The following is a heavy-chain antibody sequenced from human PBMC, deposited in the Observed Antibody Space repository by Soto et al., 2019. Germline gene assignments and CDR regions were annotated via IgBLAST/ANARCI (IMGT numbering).Heavy chain of an antibody. V-gene: IGHV3-23*01. D-gene: IGHD4-17*01. CDR2: IRGSGGST. CDR3: AKDYGDYVQGFAY. J-gene: IGHJ4*02. Sequence: EVQLLESGGCLVQPGGSLRLSCAASGFTFSSYAMSWVRQALGKVLEWVSAIRGSGGSTYYADAVKGRFTISRDKSKNTLYRQMNSLRADDTAVYYCAKDYGDYVQGFAYWCQGTMVTVSS. CDR1: GFTFSSYA.